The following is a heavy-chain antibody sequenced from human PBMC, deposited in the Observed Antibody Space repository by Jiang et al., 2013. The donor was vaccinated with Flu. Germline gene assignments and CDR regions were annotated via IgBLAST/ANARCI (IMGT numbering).Heavy chain of an antibody. CDR2: ISYENSDE. CDR3: ARGYSRSSAFDI. CDR1: GINFSNYA. V-gene: IGHV3-30*04. J-gene: IGHJ3*02. D-gene: IGHD6-6*01. Sequence: VQLLESGGGVVRPGRSLRLSCAGSGINFSNYAIHWVRQAPGKGLEWVALISYENSDEYYADSVKGRFTISRDTATNTVYLQMSGLRPEDTAVYYCARGYSRSSAFDIWGQ.